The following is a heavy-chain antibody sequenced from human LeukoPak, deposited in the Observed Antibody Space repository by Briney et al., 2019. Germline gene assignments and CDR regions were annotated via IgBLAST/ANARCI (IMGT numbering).Heavy chain of an antibody. Sequence: GGSLRLSCAASGFTFSTYNMNWVRQAPGKGLEWVSSISTSNNYIYYPDSVKGRFTISRENSKNTLYLQMNSLRAEDTAVYYCAKDSAKKYDDYWGQGTLVTVSS. CDR3: AKDSAKKYDDY. CDR2: ISTSNNYI. CDR1: GFTFSTYN. V-gene: IGHV3-21*03. D-gene: IGHD2/OR15-2a*01. J-gene: IGHJ4*02.